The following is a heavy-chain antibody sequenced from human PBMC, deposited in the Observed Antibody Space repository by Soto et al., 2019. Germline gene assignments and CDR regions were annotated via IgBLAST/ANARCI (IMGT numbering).Heavy chain of an antibody. J-gene: IGHJ4*02. D-gene: IGHD6-6*01. V-gene: IGHV4-31*03. CDR2: IYDSESA. CDR1: GESISSGGYY. Sequence: SETLSLTCNVSGESISSGGYYWSWIRHHPGKGLEWIGYIYDSESAYYNPSLKSRETISMDNSKNHFAMRLSSVTGADTAVYYCARASSSSSAADYWGQGTLVTVSS. CDR3: ARASSSSSAADY.